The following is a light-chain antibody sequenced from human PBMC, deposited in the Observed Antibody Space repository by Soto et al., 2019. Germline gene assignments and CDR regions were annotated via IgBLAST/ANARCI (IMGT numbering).Light chain of an antibody. CDR1: QSISSY. V-gene: IGKV1-5*03. CDR3: QQYNSYSWT. Sequence: EIQMTQSPSSLSASVGDRVTITCRASQSISSYLNWYQQKPGKAPNLLIYKASSLQSGVPSRFSGSGSGTEFTLTISSLQPDDFATYYCQQYNSYSWTFGQGTKADIK. J-gene: IGKJ1*01. CDR2: KAS.